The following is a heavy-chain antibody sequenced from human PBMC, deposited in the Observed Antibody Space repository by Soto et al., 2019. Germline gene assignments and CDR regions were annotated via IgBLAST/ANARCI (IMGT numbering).Heavy chain of an antibody. D-gene: IGHD5-18*01. J-gene: IGHJ4*02. V-gene: IGHV4-59*01. CDR3: ARDHPHSYGVYYFDY. Sequence: SGTPSPTRTVSGGSIRNYYLSLIRQPPGKGLECIGYVYSSASTPYNPSPQSRFTISADTSKNQVSLKVNSVTAADTAVYYCARDHPHSYGVYYFDYWGQGTPVTVSS. CDR2: VYSSAST. CDR1: GGSIRNYY.